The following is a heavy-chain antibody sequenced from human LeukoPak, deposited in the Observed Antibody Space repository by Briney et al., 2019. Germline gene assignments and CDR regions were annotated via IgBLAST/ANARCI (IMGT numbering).Heavy chain of an antibody. J-gene: IGHJ5*02. Sequence: PSETLSLTCTVSGGSISSSSYYWGWIRQPPGKGLEWIGSIYYSGSTYYNPSLKSRVTISVDTSKNQFSLKLSSVTAADTAVYYCARQPTLPWAAAGTIYWFDPWGQGTLVTVSS. D-gene: IGHD6-13*01. CDR2: IYYSGST. V-gene: IGHV4-39*01. CDR1: GGSISSSSYY. CDR3: ARQPTLPWAAAGTIYWFDP.